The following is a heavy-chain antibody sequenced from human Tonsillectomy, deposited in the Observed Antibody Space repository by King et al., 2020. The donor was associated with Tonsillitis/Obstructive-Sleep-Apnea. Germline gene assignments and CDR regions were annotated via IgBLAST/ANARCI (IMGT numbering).Heavy chain of an antibody. V-gene: IGHV5-10-1*01. CDR1: GYSFTSYW. Sequence: VQLVESGAEVKKPGESLRISCNGSGYSFTSYWISWVRPMPGKGLEWMGGIDPSDSYTNYSPSFQGHVTISADKSISTAYLQWSSLKASDTAMYYCARLDYYGSGSERDDYWGQGTLVTVSS. J-gene: IGHJ4*02. D-gene: IGHD3-10*01. CDR3: ARLDYYGSGSERDDY. CDR2: IDPSDSYT.